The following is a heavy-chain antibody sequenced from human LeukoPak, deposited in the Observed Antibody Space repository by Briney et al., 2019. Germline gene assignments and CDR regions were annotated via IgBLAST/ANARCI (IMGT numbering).Heavy chain of an antibody. CDR2: ISSSSSYT. V-gene: IGHV3-11*05. D-gene: IGHD6-13*01. J-gene: IGHJ6*02. Sequence: GGSLRLSCAASGFTFSDYYMSWIRQALAKGLEWVSYISSSSSYTNYADSVKGRFTISRGNAKNSLYLQMNSLRAEDTAVYYCARAGDSSSWYPYYYGMDVWGQGTTVTVSS. CDR3: ARAGDSSSWYPYYYGMDV. CDR1: GFTFSDYY.